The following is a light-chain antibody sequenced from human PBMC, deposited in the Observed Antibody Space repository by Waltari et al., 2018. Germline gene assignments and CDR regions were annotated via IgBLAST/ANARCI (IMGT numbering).Light chain of an antibody. CDR1: SSDVGGYDY. Sequence: QSALTLPPPASGSPGQSVTIPCTGTSSDVGGYDYVSWYQHHPGKVPKILIYEFNKRHAGVPERYSGSKSGNTASLTVCGLQAGDEADYYCSSYVVNDYVVFGRETKLTVL. CDR2: EFN. CDR3: SSYVVNDYVV. V-gene: IGLV2-8*01. J-gene: IGLJ2*01.